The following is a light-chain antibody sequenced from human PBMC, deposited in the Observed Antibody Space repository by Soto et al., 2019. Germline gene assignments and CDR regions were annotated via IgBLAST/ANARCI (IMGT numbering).Light chain of an antibody. CDR2: RNN. CDR3: QSYDSSLSGSGV. Sequence: QSVLTQPPSVSGAPGQRVTISCTGSSSNIGAGYDVHWYQQLPGTAPKLLIYRNNNRPSGVPDRFSGSKSGTSASLAITGLQAEDEADYYCQSYDSSLSGSGVFGTGTKVTGL. V-gene: IGLV1-40*01. CDR1: SSNIGAGYD. J-gene: IGLJ1*01.